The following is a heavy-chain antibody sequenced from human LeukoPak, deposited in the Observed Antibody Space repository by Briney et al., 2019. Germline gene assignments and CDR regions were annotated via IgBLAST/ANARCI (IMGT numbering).Heavy chain of an antibody. D-gene: IGHD3-9*01. V-gene: IGHV4-4*02. J-gene: IGHJ4*02. CDR1: GGSTTSNNW. CDR3: ARHGTGFFDWLDPSYFDY. CDR2: AYHSGIT. Sequence: SETLSLTCDVSGGSTTSNNWWSWVRRPPGKGLEWIGEAYHSGITNYNPSLKSRVTISVDKSKNQFSLELTSVTAADTAVYYCARHGTGFFDWLDPSYFDYWGQGTLVTVSS.